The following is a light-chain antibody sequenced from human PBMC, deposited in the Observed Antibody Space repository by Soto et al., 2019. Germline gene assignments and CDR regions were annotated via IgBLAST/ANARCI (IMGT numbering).Light chain of an antibody. CDR2: GAS. CDR3: QQRSYWLT. V-gene: IGKV3D-20*02. CDR1: QGVSSN. Sequence: DIVMTQSPATLSVAPGERVTFSCRASQGVSSNLAWYQQKPGQAPRLLIYGASSRATGIPDRFSGSGSGTDFTLTISRLEPEDFAVYYCQQRSYWLTFGEGTKVDIK. J-gene: IGKJ4*01.